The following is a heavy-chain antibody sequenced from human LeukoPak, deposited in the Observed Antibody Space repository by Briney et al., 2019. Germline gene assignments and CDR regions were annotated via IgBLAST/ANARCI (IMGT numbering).Heavy chain of an antibody. CDR3: ARDGTGY. D-gene: IGHD1-26*01. CDR1: GGSISSYY. Sequence: SETLSLTCTLSGGSISSYYWSWIRQPPGKGLEWIGYIYYSGSTNYNPSLKSRVTISVDTSKNQFSLKLSSVTAADTAVYYCARDGTGYWGQGTLVTVSS. CDR2: IYYSGST. V-gene: IGHV4-59*01. J-gene: IGHJ4*02.